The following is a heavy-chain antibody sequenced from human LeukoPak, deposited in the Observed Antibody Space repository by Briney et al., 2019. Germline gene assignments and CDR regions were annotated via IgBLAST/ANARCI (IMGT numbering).Heavy chain of an antibody. V-gene: IGHV3-30-3*01. D-gene: IGHD2-15*01. CDR1: GFTFSSYA. CDR2: ISYDGSNK. CDR3: ARDSASVGHNDGFDF. Sequence: GRSLRLSCAASGFTFSSYAMHWVRQAPGKGLEWVAVISYDGSNKYYADSVKGRFTISRDNSKNTLYLQMNSLRAEDTAVYYCARDSASVGHNDGFDFWGHGTMVTVSS. J-gene: IGHJ3*01.